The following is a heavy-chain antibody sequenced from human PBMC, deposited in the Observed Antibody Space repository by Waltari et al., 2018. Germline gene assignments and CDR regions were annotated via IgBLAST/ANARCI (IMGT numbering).Heavy chain of an antibody. D-gene: IGHD3-3*01. CDR3: AGGFWSGYYTGAFDI. V-gene: IGHV4-59*11. CDR2: IYYSGST. Sequence: QVQLQESGPGLVKPSETLSLTCTVSGGSISSHYWSWIRQPPGKGLEWIGYIYYSGSTNYNPSLKSRVTISVDTSKNQFSLKLSSVTAADTAVYYWAGGFWSGYYTGAFDIWGQGTMVTVSS. CDR1: GGSISSHY. J-gene: IGHJ3*02.